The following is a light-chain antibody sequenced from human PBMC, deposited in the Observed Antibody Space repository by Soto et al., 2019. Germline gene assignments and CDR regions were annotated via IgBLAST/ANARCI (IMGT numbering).Light chain of an antibody. J-gene: IGKJ1*01. CDR2: DAS. V-gene: IGKV3-11*01. Sequence: EIVLTQSPATLSLSPGERATLSCRASQSVSSYLAWYQQKPVQAPRLLIYDASNRATGIPARFSGSGSGTEFTLTISSLEPEDFAVYYCQQRRTFGQGTKVEIK. CDR1: QSVSSY. CDR3: QQRRT.